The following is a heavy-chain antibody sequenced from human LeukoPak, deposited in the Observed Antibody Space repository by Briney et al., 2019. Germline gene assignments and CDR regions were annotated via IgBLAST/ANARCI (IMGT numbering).Heavy chain of an antibody. CDR2: ISSSSSTI. J-gene: IGHJ4*02. Sequence: GGSLRLSCAASGFTFSSYSMNWVRQAPGKGLEWVSYISSSSSTIYYADSVKGRFTISRDNAKNSLYLQVNSLRAEDTAVYYCARGDCSGGSCYLSLTTIDYWGQGTLVTVSS. CDR1: GFTFSSYS. CDR3: ARGDCSGGSCYLSLTTIDY. V-gene: IGHV3-48*01. D-gene: IGHD2-15*01.